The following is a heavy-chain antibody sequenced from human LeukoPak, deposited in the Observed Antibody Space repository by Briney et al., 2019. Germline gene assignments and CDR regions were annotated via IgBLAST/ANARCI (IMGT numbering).Heavy chain of an antibody. J-gene: IGHJ4*01. V-gene: IGHV3-30*04. CDR1: GFTFDDYA. CDR2: ISSDGNTQ. Sequence: PGRSLRLSCAASGFTFDDYAFNWVRQTPGKGMEWVAIISSDGNTQSYADPLKGRFTISRDNFRDTVFLELTTLRPEDTGLYYCVRDLTSGARFDFWGPGTLVTVSS. CDR3: VRDLTSGARFDF. D-gene: IGHD3-9*01.